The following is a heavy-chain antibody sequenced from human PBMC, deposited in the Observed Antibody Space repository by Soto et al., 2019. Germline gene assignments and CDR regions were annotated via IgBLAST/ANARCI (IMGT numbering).Heavy chain of an antibody. D-gene: IGHD2-2*02. CDR3: ARAPEARYCSSTSCYNYYYYYGMDV. J-gene: IGHJ6*02. CDR2: LIPIFGTA. CDR1: GGTFSSYA. V-gene: IGHV1-69*06. Sequence: QVQLVQSGAEVKKPGSSVKFSCKASGGTFSSYAISWVRQAPGQGLEWMGGLIPIFGTANYAQKFQGRVTITADKSTSTADMELSSLRSEDTAVYYCARAPEARYCSSTSCYNYYYYYGMDVWGQGTTVTVSS.